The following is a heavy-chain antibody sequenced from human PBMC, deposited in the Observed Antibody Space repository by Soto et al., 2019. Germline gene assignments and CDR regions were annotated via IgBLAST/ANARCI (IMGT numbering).Heavy chain of an antibody. D-gene: IGHD5-18*01. CDR3: ARGGRGYSYGQPYYYYYYGMDV. V-gene: IGHV1-3*01. CDR2: INAGNGNT. J-gene: IGHJ6*02. CDR1: GYTFTSYA. Sequence: ASVKVSCKASGYTFTSYAMHWVRQAPGQRLEWMGWINAGNGNTKYSQKFQGRVTITRDTSASTAYMELSSLRSEDTAVYYCARGGRGYSYGQPYYYYYYGMDVWGQGTTVTSP.